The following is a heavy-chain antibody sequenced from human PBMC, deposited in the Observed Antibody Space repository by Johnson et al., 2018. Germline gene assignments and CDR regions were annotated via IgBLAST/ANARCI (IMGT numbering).Heavy chain of an antibody. Sequence: VQLVQSGGGVVQPGGSLRLSCAASGFNFGDYNMFWVRQAPGKGLEWVSGITSKNDRTCYEDSVKGRFTISRDNTKNSLYLQMNSLATEDTALYYCAKDNVGSIDSWGQGTLVTVSS. CDR1: GFNFGDYN. CDR2: ITSKNDRT. D-gene: IGHD3-10*01. J-gene: IGHJ4*02. CDR3: AKDNVGSIDS. V-gene: IGHV3-43*01.